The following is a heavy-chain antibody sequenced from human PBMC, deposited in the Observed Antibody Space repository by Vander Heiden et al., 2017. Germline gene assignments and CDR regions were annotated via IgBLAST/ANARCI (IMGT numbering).Heavy chain of an antibody. D-gene: IGHD2-15*01. CDR1: GGSFSGYY. J-gene: IGHJ4*02. CDR3: ARGVGYCSGGSCPQDY. V-gene: IGHV4-34*01. Sequence: QVQLQQWGAGLLKPSETLSLTCAVYGGSFSGYYWSWIRQPPGKGLEWVGEINHSGSNNYNPSLKSRVTISVDTSKNQFSLKLSSVTAADTAVYYCARGVGYCSGGSCPQDYWGQGTLVTVSS. CDR2: INHSGSN.